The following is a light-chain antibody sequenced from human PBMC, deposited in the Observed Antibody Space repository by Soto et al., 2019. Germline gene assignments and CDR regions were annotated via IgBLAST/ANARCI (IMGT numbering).Light chain of an antibody. J-gene: IGKJ2*01. Sequence: EIVMTQSPATLSVSPGERATLSCRASQSVSSNLAWYQQKPGQAPRLLIYGASSRATGIPVRFSGSGSGTEFTLTISRLEPEDFAVYYCQQYGSSPTFGQGTKLEIK. CDR1: QSVSSN. CDR3: QQYGSSPT. V-gene: IGKV3-20*01. CDR2: GAS.